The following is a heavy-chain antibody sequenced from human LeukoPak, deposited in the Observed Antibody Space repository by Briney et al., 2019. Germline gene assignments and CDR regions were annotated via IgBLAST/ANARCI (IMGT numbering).Heavy chain of an antibody. V-gene: IGHV4-59*01. CDR3: ARAGPRAGAIDY. D-gene: IGHD1-26*01. J-gene: IGHJ4*02. CDR2: IYYSGST. CDR1: GCSISSYY. Sequence: PSETLSLTCTGSGCSISSYYWSWIRQPPGQGLEWIGYIYYSGSTNYNPSLKSRVTISVVTFKNQFSLKLTSVTAADTAIYYCARAGPRAGAIDYWGQGTLVTVSS.